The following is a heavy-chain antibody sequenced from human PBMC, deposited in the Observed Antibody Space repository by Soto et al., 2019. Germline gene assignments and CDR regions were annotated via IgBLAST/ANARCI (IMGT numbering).Heavy chain of an antibody. CDR2: TVPVFATS. Sequence: QVQLVQSGAVVKKPGSSVEVSCKASGGTFNGYGISWVRQAPGQGLEWMGGTVPVFATSKYAPRFPGRVTITADKSTSTAYMELSSVTSEDTAIYFCARGVSNTGAYYTGPSAYELWGQGTLVIVPS. CDR3: ARGVSNTGAYYTGPSAYEL. D-gene: IGHD3-10*01. CDR1: GGTFNGYG. V-gene: IGHV1-69*06. J-gene: IGHJ3*01.